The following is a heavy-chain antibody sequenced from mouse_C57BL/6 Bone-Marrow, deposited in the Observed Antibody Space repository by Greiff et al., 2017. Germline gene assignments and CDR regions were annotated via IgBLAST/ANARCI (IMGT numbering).Heavy chain of an antibody. Sequence: VQLQQSGAELVRPGASVKLSCTASGFNFNDDYIHWVKQRPEQGLEWIGWIDPEFGDTEYASKFQGKATITLDKSSNTAYLQLSSLTSEDTAVYYCSSFDGNYFDFGGQGTPLTVAA. V-gene: IGHV14-4*01. CDR2: IDPEFGDT. CDR3: SSFDGNYFDF. CDR1: GFNFNDDY. D-gene: IGHD2-3*01. J-gene: IGHJ2*01.